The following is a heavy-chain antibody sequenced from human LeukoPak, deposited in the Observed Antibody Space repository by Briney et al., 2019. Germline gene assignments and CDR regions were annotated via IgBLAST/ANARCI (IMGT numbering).Heavy chain of an antibody. CDR3: AKDQDHNGVYYFDY. J-gene: IGHJ4*02. D-gene: IGHD2-8*01. V-gene: IGHV3-23*01. Sequence: GGSLRLSCAASGFTFSSYAMSWVRQAPGKGLEWVSAISGSGGSTYYADSMKGRFTISRDNSKNTLYLQMNSLRAEDTAVYYCAKDQDHNGVYYFDYWGQGTLVTVSS. CDR1: GFTFSSYA. CDR2: ISGSGGST.